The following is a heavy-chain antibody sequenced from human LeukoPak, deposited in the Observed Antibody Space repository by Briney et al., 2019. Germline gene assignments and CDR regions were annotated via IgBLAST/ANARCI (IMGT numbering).Heavy chain of an antibody. Sequence: SETLSLTCTVSGGSIISSSYYWGWIRQPPGKGLEWIGSIYYSGNTYYSPSLKSRVTISVDTSKNQFSLKLSSVTAADTAVYYCARLLRVGYCSTTTCNWFDPWGQGTLVTVSS. CDR2: IYYSGNT. V-gene: IGHV4-39*07. D-gene: IGHD2-2*03. CDR3: ARLLRVGYCSTTTCNWFDP. J-gene: IGHJ5*02. CDR1: GGSIISSSYY.